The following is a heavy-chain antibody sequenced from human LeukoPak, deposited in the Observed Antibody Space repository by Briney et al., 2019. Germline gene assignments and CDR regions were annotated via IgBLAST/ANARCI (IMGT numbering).Heavy chain of an antibody. J-gene: IGHJ4*02. CDR3: ARGVVAAPQTFDY. V-gene: IGHV4-59*01. D-gene: IGHD2-15*01. Sequence: AETLSLTCTVSGGSISSYYWSWIRQPPGKGLEWIGYIYFSGSTNYNPSLKSRVTISVDTSKNQFSLKLSSVIAADTAVYYCARGVVAAPQTFDYWGQGTLVTVSP. CDR2: IYFSGST. CDR1: GGSISSYY.